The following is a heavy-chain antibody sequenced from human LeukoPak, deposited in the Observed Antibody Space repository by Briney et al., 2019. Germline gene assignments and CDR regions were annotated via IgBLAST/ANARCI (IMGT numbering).Heavy chain of an antibody. CDR1: GFTFSSYE. CDR2: ISSSGSTI. Sequence: PGGSLRLSCAASGFTFSSYEVNWVRQAPGKGLEWVSYISSSGSTIYYADSVKGRFTIARDNAKNSLYLQMNSLRADDTAVYYCARDGITKVYYYYMDVWGKGTTVTVSS. J-gene: IGHJ6*03. D-gene: IGHD3-3*01. CDR3: ARDGITKVYYYYMDV. V-gene: IGHV3-48*03.